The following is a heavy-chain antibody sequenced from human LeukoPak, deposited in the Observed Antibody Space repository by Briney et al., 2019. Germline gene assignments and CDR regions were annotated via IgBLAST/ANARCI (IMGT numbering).Heavy chain of an antibody. J-gene: IGHJ3*02. CDR2: ISAYNGNT. CDR3: ARALIAVAGNPDAFDI. CDR1: GYTFTSYG. V-gene: IGHV1-18*01. Sequence: ASVKVSCKSSGYTFTSYGISRVRQAPGQGLEWMGWISAYNGNTNYAQKLQGRVTMTTDTSTSTAYMELRSLRSDDTAVYYCARALIAVAGNPDAFDIWGQETMVTVSS. D-gene: IGHD6-19*01.